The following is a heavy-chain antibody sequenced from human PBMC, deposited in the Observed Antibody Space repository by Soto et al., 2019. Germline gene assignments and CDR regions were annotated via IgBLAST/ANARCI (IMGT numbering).Heavy chain of an antibody. CDR1: GFTFSSYW. CDR3: AREVRGVDDAFDI. D-gene: IGHD3-10*01. Sequence: GGSLRLSCAASGFTFSSYWMSWVRQAPGKGLEWVANIKQDGSEKYYVDSVKGRFTISRDNAKNSLYLQMNSLRAEDTAVYYCAREVRGVDDAFDIWGQGTMVTVS. V-gene: IGHV3-7*01. CDR2: IKQDGSEK. J-gene: IGHJ3*02.